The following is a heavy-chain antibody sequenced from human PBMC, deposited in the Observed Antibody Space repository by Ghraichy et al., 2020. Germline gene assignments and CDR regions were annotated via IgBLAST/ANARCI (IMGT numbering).Heavy chain of an antibody. Sequence: GGSLRLSCAASGFTSANYAMHWVRQAPGKGLEWVSGISWNSGSIEYADSVKGRFTISRDNAKNSLYRQMNSLRVEDTALYYCARGPGMAVGKGYFDYWGQGTLVTVSS. J-gene: IGHJ4*02. CDR2: ISWNSGSI. CDR3: ARGPGMAVGKGYFDY. D-gene: IGHD6-19*01. V-gene: IGHV3-9*02. CDR1: GFTSANYA.